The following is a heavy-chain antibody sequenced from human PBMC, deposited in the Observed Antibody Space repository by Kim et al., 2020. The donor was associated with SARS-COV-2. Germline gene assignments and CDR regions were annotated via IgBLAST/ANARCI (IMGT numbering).Heavy chain of an antibody. CDR2: NVNT. J-gene: IGHJ4*02. V-gene: IGHV1-3*01. CDR3: ARGKWLVDF. Sequence: NVNTGYSQHFQGRVTLTMDTFATRTYMEVSSLRSEDTAVYYCARGKWLVDFWGQGTLVTVSS. D-gene: IGHD6-19*01.